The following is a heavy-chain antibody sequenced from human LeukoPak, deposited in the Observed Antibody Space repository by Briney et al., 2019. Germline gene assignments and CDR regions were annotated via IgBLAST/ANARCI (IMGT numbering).Heavy chain of an antibody. Sequence: SETLSLTCTVSGGGISSYYWSWIRQPPGKGLEWIGDIYYSGSTNYTPPLNSRVTISVHTSKTQFSLKLSSVTAPDTAVYYCARDDCSSTSCYAYYGMDVWGQGTTVTVSS. V-gene: IGHV4-59*01. CDR1: GGGISSYY. J-gene: IGHJ6*02. D-gene: IGHD2-2*01. CDR3: ARDDCSSTSCYAYYGMDV. CDR2: IYYSGST.